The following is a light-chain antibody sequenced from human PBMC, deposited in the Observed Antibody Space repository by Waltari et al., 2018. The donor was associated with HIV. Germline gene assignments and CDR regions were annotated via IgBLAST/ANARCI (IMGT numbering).Light chain of an antibody. Sequence: DIQMTHSPSSLSASVGERVTSTCRAIKSISSYLNWYQQKPGKAPKLLIYAASSLQSGSPSRFSGSGSGTDITLTISSLQPEDFATYYCQQSYRLLTFGGGTKVEIK. V-gene: IGKV1-39*01. CDR2: AAS. CDR3: QQSYRLLT. CDR1: KSISSY. J-gene: IGKJ4*01.